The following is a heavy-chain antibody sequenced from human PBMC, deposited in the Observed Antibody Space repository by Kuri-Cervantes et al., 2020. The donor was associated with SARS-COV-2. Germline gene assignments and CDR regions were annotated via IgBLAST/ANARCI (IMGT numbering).Heavy chain of an antibody. CDR1: GGSFSGYY. V-gene: IGHV4-34*01. CDR2: INHSGST. J-gene: IGHJ4*02. D-gene: IGHD3-22*01. Sequence: SETLSLTCAVYGGSFSGYYWSWIRQPPGKGLEWIGEINHSGSTNYNPSLKSLVTISVDTSKNQFSLKLSSVTAADTAVYYCASRHYDSSGYFPFDYWGQGTPVTVSS. CDR3: ASRHYDSSGYFPFDY.